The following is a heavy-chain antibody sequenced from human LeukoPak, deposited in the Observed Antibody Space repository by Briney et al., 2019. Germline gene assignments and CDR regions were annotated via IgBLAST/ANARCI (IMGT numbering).Heavy chain of an antibody. J-gene: IGHJ4*02. V-gene: IGHV4-39*01. Sequence: PSETLSLTCTVSGGSISSSSYYWGWIRQPPGKGLEWIGSIYYSGSTYYNPSLKSRVTISVDTSKNQFSLKLSSVTAADTAVYYCARHPQLGYCSSTSCLTHPFDYWGQGTLVTVSS. CDR3: ARHPQLGYCSSTSCLTHPFDY. CDR1: GGSISSSSYY. D-gene: IGHD2-2*01. CDR2: IYYSGST.